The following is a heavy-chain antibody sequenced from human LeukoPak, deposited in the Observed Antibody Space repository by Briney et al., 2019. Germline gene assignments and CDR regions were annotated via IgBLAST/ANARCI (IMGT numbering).Heavy chain of an antibody. CDR3: ARDQGFLWFGESPPAGDGMDV. D-gene: IGHD3-10*01. V-gene: IGHV3-21*01. CDR1: GFTFSSYS. CDR2: ISSSSGYI. Sequence: GGSLRLSCAASGFTFSSYSMNWVRQAPGQGLERVSSISSSSGYIYYADSVKGRLPISRDNAKNPLHLQMNSLGAEETAVYYCARDQGFLWFGESPPAGDGMDVWGQGTTVTVSS. J-gene: IGHJ6*02.